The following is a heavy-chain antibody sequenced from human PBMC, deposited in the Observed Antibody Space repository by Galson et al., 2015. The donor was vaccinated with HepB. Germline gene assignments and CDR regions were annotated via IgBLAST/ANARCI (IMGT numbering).Heavy chain of an antibody. D-gene: IGHD4-17*01. CDR1: GFTFSSYA. Sequence: SLRLSCAASGFTFSSYAMGWVRQAPGKGLEWVSVISGSGGSTYYADSVKGRFTISRDNSKNTLYLQMNSLRAEDTAVYYCAKGILRYFDYWGQGTLVTVSS. CDR2: ISGSGGST. CDR3: AKGILRYFDY. J-gene: IGHJ4*02. V-gene: IGHV3-23*01.